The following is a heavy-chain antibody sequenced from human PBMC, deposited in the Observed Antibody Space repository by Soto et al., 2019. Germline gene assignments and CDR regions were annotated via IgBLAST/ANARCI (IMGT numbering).Heavy chain of an antibody. J-gene: IGHJ6*03. D-gene: IGHD3-9*01. CDR2: INPNSGGT. CDR3: ARVRSQLRYFDWLFPSDYYYYMDV. CDR1: GYTFTGYY. V-gene: IGHV1-2*02. Sequence: ASVKVSCKASGYTFTGYYMHWVRQAPGQGLEWMGWINPNSGGTDYAQKFQGRVTMTRDTSISTAYMELSSLRSEDTAVYYCARVRSQLRYFDWLFPSDYYYYMDVWGKGTTVTVSS.